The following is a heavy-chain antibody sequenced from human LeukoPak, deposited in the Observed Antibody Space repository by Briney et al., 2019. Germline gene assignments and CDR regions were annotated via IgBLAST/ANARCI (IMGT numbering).Heavy chain of an antibody. CDR3: RMDYSSSDY. Sequence: GGSLRLSCAASGFTFSSYGMHWVRQAPGKGLEWVAVISYDGSNKYYADSVKGRFTISRDNSKNTLYLQMNSLRAEDTAVYYCRMDYSSSDYWGQGTLVTVSS. CDR2: ISYDGSNK. CDR1: GFTFSSYG. V-gene: IGHV3-30*03. D-gene: IGHD6-6*01. J-gene: IGHJ4*02.